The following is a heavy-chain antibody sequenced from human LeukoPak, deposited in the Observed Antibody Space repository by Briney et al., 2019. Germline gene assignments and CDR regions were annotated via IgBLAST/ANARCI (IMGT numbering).Heavy chain of an antibody. CDR3: AKGSIAVALFVY. CDR2: ISVSGGNT. J-gene: IGHJ4*02. D-gene: IGHD6-19*01. CDR1: GFTFTSYA. Sequence: PGGSLRLSRAAAGFTFTSYAMSWVRQAPGKGLEWVSAISVSGGNTYYADCVEGWATTSSNNSKNTLYKQMDSLTAEDTAVYYCAKGSIAVALFVYWGEGTLVTVSS. V-gene: IGHV3-23*01.